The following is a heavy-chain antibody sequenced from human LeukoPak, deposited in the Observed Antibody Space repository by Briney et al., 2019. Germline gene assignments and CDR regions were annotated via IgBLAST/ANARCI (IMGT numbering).Heavy chain of an antibody. V-gene: IGHV1-18*01. D-gene: IGHD3-3*01. CDR1: GDTLSSYA. CDR2: ISAYNGNT. Sequence: GASVKVSCKASGDTLSSYAISWVRQAPGQGLEWMGWISAYNGNTNYAQKLQGRVTMTTDTSTSTAYMELRSLRSDDTAVYYCARVQGSGYWYYFDYWGQGTLVTVSS. J-gene: IGHJ4*02. CDR3: ARVQGSGYWYYFDY.